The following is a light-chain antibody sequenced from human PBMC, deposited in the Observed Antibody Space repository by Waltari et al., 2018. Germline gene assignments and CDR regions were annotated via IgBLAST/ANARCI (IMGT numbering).Light chain of an antibody. Sequence: EIVMTQSPATLPASPGERVTLFCRASPIIGGTLAWYQQIPGQAPRLLIYGASTRATGVPARFSGSGSGTDFTLTISSLQSEDFAVYYCHQYNNWPRTFGPGTKVEI. CDR3: HQYNNWPRT. CDR1: PIIGGT. CDR2: GAS. J-gene: IGKJ1*01. V-gene: IGKV3-15*01.